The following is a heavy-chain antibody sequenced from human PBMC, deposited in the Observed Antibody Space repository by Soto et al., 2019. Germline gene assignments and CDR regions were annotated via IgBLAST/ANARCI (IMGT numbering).Heavy chain of an antibody. D-gene: IGHD5-12*01. J-gene: IGHJ4*02. CDR2: IIPILGIA. Sequence: GASVKVSCKASGGTFSSYTISWVRQAPGQGLEWMGRIIPILGIANYAQKFQGRVAITADKSTSTAYMELSSLRSEDTAVYYCARDIGSGYDRGDPTFDYWGQGTLVTVSS. V-gene: IGHV1-69*04. CDR1: GGTFSSYT. CDR3: ARDIGSGYDRGDPTFDY.